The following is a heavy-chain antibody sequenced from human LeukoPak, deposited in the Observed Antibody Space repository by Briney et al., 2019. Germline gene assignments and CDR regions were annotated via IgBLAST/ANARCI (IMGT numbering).Heavy chain of an antibody. CDR2: IYPGDSDT. Sequence: GEALKISCKGSGYSFTSYWIGWVRQMPGKGLEWRGIIYPGDSDTRYSPSFQGQVTISADKSIRTAYLQCSRLKDSDTDMYYCARLGVPLDAFDIWRQGTMVTVSS. CDR1: GYSFTSYW. CDR3: ARLGVPLDAFDI. D-gene: IGHD3-16*01. V-gene: IGHV5-51*01. J-gene: IGHJ3*02.